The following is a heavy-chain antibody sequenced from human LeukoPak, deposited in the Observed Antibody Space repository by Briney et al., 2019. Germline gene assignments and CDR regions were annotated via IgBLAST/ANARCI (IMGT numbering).Heavy chain of an antibody. D-gene: IGHD5-18*01. J-gene: IGHJ4*02. CDR1: GFTFSSYW. CDR2: INQDGSEK. CDR3: ASLRGYNFGPFDY. Sequence: GGSLRLSYAASGFTFSSYWMTWVRQAPGQGLEWVASINQDGSEKRYSDSVKGRFTISRDNAKNSLYLQMNSLRVEDTAVYYCASLRGYNFGPFDYWGQGTLVTVSS. V-gene: IGHV3-7*02.